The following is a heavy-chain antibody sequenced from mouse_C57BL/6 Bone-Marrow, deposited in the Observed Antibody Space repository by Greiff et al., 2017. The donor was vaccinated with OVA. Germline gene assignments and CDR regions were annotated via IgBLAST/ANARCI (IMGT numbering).Heavy chain of an antibody. D-gene: IGHD1-1*01. CDR3: ARSRYYGSTWYFDV. Sequence: QVQLQQPGAELVMPGASVKLSCKASGYTFTSYWMHWVKQRPGQGLEWIGEIDPSDSYTNYHQKFKGKSTLTVDKSSSTAYMQLSSLTSEDSAVYYCARSRYYGSTWYFDVWGTGTTVTVSS. CDR2: IDPSDSYT. CDR1: GYTFTSYW. V-gene: IGHV1-69*01. J-gene: IGHJ1*03.